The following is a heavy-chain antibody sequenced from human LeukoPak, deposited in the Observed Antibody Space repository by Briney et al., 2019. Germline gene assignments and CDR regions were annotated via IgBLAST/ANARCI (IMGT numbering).Heavy chain of an antibody. J-gene: IGHJ4*02. CDR1: GGSISSYY. D-gene: IGHD1-14*01. CDR2: IGTSGSGT. CDR3: AKRNNREFDY. V-gene: IGHV3-23*01. Sequence: ETLSLTCTVSGGSISSYYWSWIRQPAGKGLEWVSGIGTSGSGTYYADSVKGRFTISRDNSKNSLYLLMNNLRAEDTAIYYCAKRNNREFDYWGQGTLVTVSS.